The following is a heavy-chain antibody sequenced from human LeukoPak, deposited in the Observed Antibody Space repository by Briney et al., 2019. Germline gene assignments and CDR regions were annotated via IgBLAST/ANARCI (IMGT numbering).Heavy chain of an antibody. CDR3: AKAGDSSGWYDPLDY. V-gene: IGHV3-33*06. Sequence: GRSLRLSCAASGFTFSSYGMHWVPQAPGKGLEWVAVIWYDGSNKYYADSVKGRFTISRDNSKNTLYLQMNSLRAEDTAVYYCAKAGDSSGWYDPLDYWGQGALVTVSS. J-gene: IGHJ4*02. D-gene: IGHD6-19*01. CDR2: IWYDGSNK. CDR1: GFTFSSYG.